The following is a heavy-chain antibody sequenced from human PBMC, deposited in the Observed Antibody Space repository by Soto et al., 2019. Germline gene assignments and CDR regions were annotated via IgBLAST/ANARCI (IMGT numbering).Heavy chain of an antibody. D-gene: IGHD2-15*01. Sequence: GGSLRLSCAASGFSFSDYAMSWVRQAPGKGLAWVSVISESGGSTRYAGSVRGRFTVSRDSSKNSLSLRMNSLRDEDTAVYFCAKRSPYCSGWFSQIFDYWGQGALVTVSS. CDR2: ISESGGST. CDR1: GFSFSDYA. V-gene: IGHV3-23*01. CDR3: AKRSPYCSGWFSQIFDY. J-gene: IGHJ4*02.